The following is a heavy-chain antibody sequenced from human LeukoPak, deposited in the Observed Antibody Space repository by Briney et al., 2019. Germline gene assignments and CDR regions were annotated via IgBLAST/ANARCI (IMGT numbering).Heavy chain of an antibody. J-gene: IGHJ4*02. Sequence: GGSLRLSCAASGFTFDDYGMSWVRQAPGKGLEWVSGINWNGGSTGYADSVKGRFTISRDNAKNSLYLQMNSLRAEDTAVYYCTTDRPTVPLDYWGQGTLATVSS. V-gene: IGHV3-20*04. CDR2: INWNGGST. CDR3: TTDRPTVPLDY. CDR1: GFTFDDYG. D-gene: IGHD4-17*01.